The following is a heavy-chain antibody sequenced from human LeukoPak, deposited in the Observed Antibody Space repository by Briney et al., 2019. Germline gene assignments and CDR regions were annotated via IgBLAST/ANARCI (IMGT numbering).Heavy chain of an antibody. D-gene: IGHD1-26*01. CDR3: ARDREVGSTDDAFDI. J-gene: IGHJ3*02. CDR1: GYTFTGHY. V-gene: IGHV1-2*06. CDR2: INPNSGGT. Sequence: ASVKVSCKASGYTFTGHYMHWVRQAPGQGLEWMGRINPNSGGTNYAQKFQGRVTMTRVTSISTDYMELSSLRSDDTAVYYCARDREVGSTDDAFDIWGQGTMVTVSS.